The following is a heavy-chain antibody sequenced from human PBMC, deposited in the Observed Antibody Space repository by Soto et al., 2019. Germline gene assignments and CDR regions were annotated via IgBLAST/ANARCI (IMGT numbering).Heavy chain of an antibody. J-gene: IGHJ6*02. CDR2: VSGSGEST. D-gene: IGHD4-4*01. CDR1: GFTFKNCA. V-gene: IGHV3-23*01. Sequence: GGSLRLSCVASGFTFKNCAMSWVRQAPGKGLEWVSAVSGSGESTYYADVVKGRFTISRDNSKNTVYLQMDSLRAEDTAVYFCARDSKNRQDGMDVWGQGTTVTVSS. CDR3: ARDSKNRQDGMDV.